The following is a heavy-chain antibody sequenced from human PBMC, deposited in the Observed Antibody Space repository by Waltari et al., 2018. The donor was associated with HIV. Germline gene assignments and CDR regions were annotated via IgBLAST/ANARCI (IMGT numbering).Heavy chain of an antibody. CDR2: INQDGRIK. V-gene: IGHV3-7*04. Sequence: EVQLVESGGGLVQPGGSLRLSCTVSGFAFSSYWMSWVRQTPEKGLEDGAKINQDGRIKYYVDSVKGRFTISRDTGKNSLYLQMNSLRADDTAVYYCARDRGYRDYWGQGTLVTVSS. CDR3: ARDRGYRDY. J-gene: IGHJ4*02. D-gene: IGHD5-12*01. CDR1: GFAFSSYW.